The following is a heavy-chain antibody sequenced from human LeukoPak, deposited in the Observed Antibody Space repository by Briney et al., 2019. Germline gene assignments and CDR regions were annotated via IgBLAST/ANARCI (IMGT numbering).Heavy chain of an antibody. V-gene: IGHV1-2*02. CDR1: GYSFSDNY. Sequence: ASVKVSCMASGYSFSDNYMHWVRQAPGQGLEWMGWINPSSGGTDYAQKFQGRVTMTRDTSISTAYLELSRLRSDDTAVYYCAREVYGDSSFDYWGQGTLLTVSS. D-gene: IGHD4-17*01. CDR2: INPSSGGT. CDR3: AREVYGDSSFDY. J-gene: IGHJ4*02.